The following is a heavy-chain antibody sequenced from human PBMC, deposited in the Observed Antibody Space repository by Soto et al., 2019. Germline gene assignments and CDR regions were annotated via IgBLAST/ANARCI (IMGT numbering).Heavy chain of an antibody. D-gene: IGHD3-3*01. Sequence: QITLNESGPAQVNTRQTLTLTCTFSGFSLTTSGVGVGWIRQSPGKAPEGLALIYWDDDKRYRPSLKSRLTITKDTSKNQVVLTMADLDPADTATYYCAHRVLRTVFGLVTTTAIYFDFWGQGTPVAVSS. CDR2: IYWDDDK. V-gene: IGHV2-5*02. CDR3: AHRVLRTVFGLVTTTAIYFDF. J-gene: IGHJ4*02. CDR1: GFSLTTSGVG.